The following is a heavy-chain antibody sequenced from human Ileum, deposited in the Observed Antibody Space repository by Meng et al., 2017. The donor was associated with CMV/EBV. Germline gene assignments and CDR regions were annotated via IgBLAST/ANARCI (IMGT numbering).Heavy chain of an antibody. CDR1: GASITNDDYY. J-gene: IGHJ5*02. Sequence: QVQLQESGPGLVKPSQTLSLTCTVSGASITNDDYYWSWIRQPPGKGLEWIGYIYYNGITYYNPSLKSRIAILVDTSKSQFSLIVSSVTAADTAVYYRAKYSGPSRWFDPWGQGTLVTVSS. CDR3: AKYSGPSRWFDP. D-gene: IGHD5-12*01. V-gene: IGHV4-30-4*01. CDR2: IYYNGIT.